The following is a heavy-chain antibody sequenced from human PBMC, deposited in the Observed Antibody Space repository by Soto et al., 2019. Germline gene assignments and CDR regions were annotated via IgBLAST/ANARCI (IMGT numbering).Heavy chain of an antibody. CDR2: ISSTSTYT. J-gene: IGHJ4*02. D-gene: IGHD6-19*01. Sequence: PGGSLRLSCAASGFTVSSNYMNWVRQTQEKGLEWVSSISSTSTYTHYADSVKGRFTISRDNANNSLFLQMNSLRAEDTAIYYCARDLALAGNYWGQGALVTVSS. CDR1: GFTVSSNY. CDR3: ARDLALAGNY. V-gene: IGHV3-21*01.